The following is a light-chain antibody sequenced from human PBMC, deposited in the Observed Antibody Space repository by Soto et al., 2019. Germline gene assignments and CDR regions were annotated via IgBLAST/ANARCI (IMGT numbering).Light chain of an antibody. J-gene: IGKJ5*01. CDR2: DAS. CDR1: QSVGSS. V-gene: IGKV3-11*01. CDR3: QQRSNWPPIT. Sequence: NVLAQAPATLSFSPGEIATLSFRTSQSVGSSLAWYQQKPGQAPRLLIFDASNRATGIPDRVSGSGSGTDFTLTISSLEPEDFAVYYCQQRSNWPPITFGQGTRLEI.